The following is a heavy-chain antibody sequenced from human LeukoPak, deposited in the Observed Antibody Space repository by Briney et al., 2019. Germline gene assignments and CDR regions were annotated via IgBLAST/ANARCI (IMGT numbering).Heavy chain of an antibody. Sequence: GGSLRLSCAASGFTVSSNYMSWVRQAPGKGLEWVSVIYSGGSTHYADSVKGRFTISRDNAKNSLYLQMNSLRAEDTALYYCAKDHEADSSASPAAFDIWGQGTMVTVSS. V-gene: IGHV3-53*05. CDR2: IYSGGST. CDR3: AKDHEADSSASPAAFDI. D-gene: IGHD3-22*01. CDR1: GFTVSSNY. J-gene: IGHJ3*02.